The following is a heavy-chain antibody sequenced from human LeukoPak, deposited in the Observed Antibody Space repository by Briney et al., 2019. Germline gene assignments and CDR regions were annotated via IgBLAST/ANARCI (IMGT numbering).Heavy chain of an antibody. J-gene: IGHJ4*02. D-gene: IGHD1-26*01. CDR3: AKGNGIEN. Sequence: VRSLRLSCAASGFTFDDYAKHWVRQAPGKGLEWVSGISWNSGSIGYADSVKGRFTISRDNAKNSLYLQMNSLRAEDMALYYCAKGNGIENWGQGTLVTVSS. CDR1: GFTFDDYA. CDR2: ISWNSGSI. V-gene: IGHV3-9*03.